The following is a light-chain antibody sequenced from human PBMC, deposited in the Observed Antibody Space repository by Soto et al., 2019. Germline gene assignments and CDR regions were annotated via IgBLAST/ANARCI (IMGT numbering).Light chain of an antibody. V-gene: IGKV1-5*03. CDR1: QSISSS. J-gene: IGKJ2*01. CDR2: WAS. CDR3: HQYNRFPYT. Sequence: DIQMTQSPSTLSASVGDSVIIACRASQSISSSLAWYQQKPGKAPNLLIYWASSLESGVPSRFSGRGSGTEFTLPISSLQPDDVATYYCHQYNRFPYTVGQGTKLEIK.